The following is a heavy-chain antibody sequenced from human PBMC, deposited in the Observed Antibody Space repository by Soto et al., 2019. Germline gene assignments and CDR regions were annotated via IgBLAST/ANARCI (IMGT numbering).Heavy chain of an antibody. V-gene: IGHV3-23*01. CDR1: GFTFSSYA. CDR2: ISGSGGST. CDR3: AKLGAHDILTGPG. J-gene: IGHJ4*02. D-gene: IGHD3-9*01. Sequence: GGSLRLPCAASGFTFSSYAMSWVRQAPGKGLEWVSAISGSGGSTYYADSVKGRFTISRDNSKNTLYLQMNSLRAEDTAVYYCAKLGAHDILTGPGWGQGTLVTVSS.